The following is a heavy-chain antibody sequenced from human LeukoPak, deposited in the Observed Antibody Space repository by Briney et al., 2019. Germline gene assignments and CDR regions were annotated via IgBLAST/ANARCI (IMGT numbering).Heavy chain of an antibody. D-gene: IGHD5-18*01. J-gene: IGHJ4*02. CDR1: GFTVSRNY. V-gene: IGHV3-53*05. CDR3: AKDPGAAGYSMIPGPGKFEDY. Sequence: GGSLRLSCAASGFTVSRNYMSWVRQAPGKGLEWVSVTYSGGDTYYADSVKGRFTISRDNSKNTLYLQMNSLRAEDTAVYYCAKDPGAAGYSMIPGPGKFEDYWGQGTLVTVSS. CDR2: TYSGGDT.